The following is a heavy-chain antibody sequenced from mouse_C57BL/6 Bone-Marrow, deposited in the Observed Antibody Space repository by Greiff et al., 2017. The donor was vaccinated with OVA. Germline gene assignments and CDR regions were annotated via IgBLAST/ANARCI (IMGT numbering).Heavy chain of an antibody. CDR1: GYTFTSYW. V-gene: IGHV1-69*01. D-gene: IGHD2-2*01. J-gene: IGHJ1*03. CDR3: AREGYDVDWYFDV. Sequence: QVQLQQPGAELVMPGASVKLSCKASGYTFTSYWMHWVTQRPGQGLEWIGEIDPSDSYTNYNQKFKGKSTLTVDKSSSTAYMQLSSLTSEDSAVYYCAREGYDVDWYFDVWGTGTTVTVSS. CDR2: IDPSDSYT.